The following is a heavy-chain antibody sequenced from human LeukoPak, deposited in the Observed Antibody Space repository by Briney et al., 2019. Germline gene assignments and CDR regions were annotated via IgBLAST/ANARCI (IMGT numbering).Heavy chain of an antibody. CDR1: GGSFSAYY. V-gene: IGHV4-34*01. CDR3: ARSGLRDYCDC. D-gene: IGHD3-9*01. Sequence: SETLSLTCAVYGGSFSAYYWSWIRQPPGKGLEWIGEINHSGSTNYNPSLKSRVTISVDTSKNQFSLQLNSVTPEDTAMYYCARSGLRDYCDCWGLGTLVTVSS. J-gene: IGHJ4*02. CDR2: INHSGST.